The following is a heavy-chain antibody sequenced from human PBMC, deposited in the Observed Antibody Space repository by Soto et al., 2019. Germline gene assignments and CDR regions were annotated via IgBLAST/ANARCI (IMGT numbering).Heavy chain of an antibody. CDR2: ISDGGST. V-gene: IGHV4-59*01. J-gene: IGHJ6*02. Sequence: PXETLSLTFNVSGGSIYTYYWSWIRQSPGKGLEWIGCISDGGSTNYNPSLSSRLTISVDTSKKQVSLKLTSVSAADTATYFCAGYCSSPICHEDHYFGLEVWGQGTTVTVSS. CDR3: AGYCSSPICHEDHYFGLEV. D-gene: IGHD2-2*01. CDR1: GGSIYTYY.